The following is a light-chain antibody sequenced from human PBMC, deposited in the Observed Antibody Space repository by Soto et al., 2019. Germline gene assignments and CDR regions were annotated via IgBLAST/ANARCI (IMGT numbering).Light chain of an antibody. J-gene: IGKJ1*01. CDR3: QHYNSYSEA. CDR1: QSISSY. V-gene: IGKV1-5*03. Sequence: DIQMTRYRFTLSACVRNRVTITCRASQSISSYLNWYQQKPGKAPKLLIYKASTLKSGVPSRFSGSGSGTEFTLTISSLQPDDFATYYCQHYNSYSEAFGQGTKVDIK. CDR2: KAS.